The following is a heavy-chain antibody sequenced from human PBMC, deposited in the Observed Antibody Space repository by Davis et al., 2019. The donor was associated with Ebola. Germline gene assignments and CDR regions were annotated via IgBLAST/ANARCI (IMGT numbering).Heavy chain of an antibody. Sequence: PGGSLRLSCAASGFTFSSYSMNWVRQAPGKGLEWVSYISSSSSTIYYADSVKGRFTISRDNAKNSLYLQMNSLRDEDTAVYYCARDYDSYGFGYYYYYGMDVWGQGTTVTVSS. CDR3: ARDYDSYGFGYYYYYGMDV. CDR2: ISSSSSTI. D-gene: IGHD5-18*01. CDR1: GFTFSSYS. J-gene: IGHJ6*02. V-gene: IGHV3-48*02.